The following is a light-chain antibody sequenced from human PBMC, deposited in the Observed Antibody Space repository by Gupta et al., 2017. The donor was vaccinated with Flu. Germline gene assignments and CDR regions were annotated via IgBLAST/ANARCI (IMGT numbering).Light chain of an antibody. CDR2: EGS. CDR1: SSDVGSYNL. J-gene: IGLJ3*02. Sequence: QSALTQPASVSGSPGQSITITCTGTSSDVGSYNLVSWYQQHPGKAPKLMIYEGSKRPSGVSNRFSGSKSGNTASLTISGLQAEDEADYYCCSYAGSSTFWVLGGGTKLTGL. CDR3: CSYAGSSTFWV. V-gene: IGLV2-23*03.